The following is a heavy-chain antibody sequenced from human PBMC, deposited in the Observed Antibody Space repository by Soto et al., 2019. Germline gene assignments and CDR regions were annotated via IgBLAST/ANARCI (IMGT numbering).Heavy chain of an antibody. CDR2: VYYSGST. Sequence: QVQLQESGPGLVKPSETLSLTCTVSGASIRSSYWSWIRQSPGKGLEWIGFVYYSGSTNYNPSLKSRATISVDTSKNQFSLKLSSVTAADTAVYCCARGYYDSNGQSNTFDIWGQGTMVTVSS. J-gene: IGHJ3*02. D-gene: IGHD3-22*01. V-gene: IGHV4-59*01. CDR3: ARGYYDSNGQSNTFDI. CDR1: GASIRSSY.